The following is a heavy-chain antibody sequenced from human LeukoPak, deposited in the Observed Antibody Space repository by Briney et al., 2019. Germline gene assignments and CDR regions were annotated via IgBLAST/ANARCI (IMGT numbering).Heavy chain of an antibody. V-gene: IGHV3-74*01. CDR1: GFTFSSYW. CDR2: NNSDGSTT. CDR3: AREYHGGTPG. Sequence: PGGSLRLSCAASGFTFSSYWMHWVRQAPGKGLVWVSRNNSDGSTTSYADAVKGLFTISRDNAKNTLYLQMSSLRAEDTAVYYCAREYHGGTPGWGQGTLVNVSS. D-gene: IGHD4-23*01. J-gene: IGHJ4*02.